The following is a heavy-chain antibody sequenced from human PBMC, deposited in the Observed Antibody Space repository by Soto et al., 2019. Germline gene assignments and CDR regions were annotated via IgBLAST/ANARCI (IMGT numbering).Heavy chain of an antibody. D-gene: IGHD3-22*01. Sequence: SETLSLTCTVSGGSINSDGYYWSWIRQPPGKGLEWIGYIYYSGVVTYYNPSLKSRVTISVDTSKNQFSLKLSSVTAADTAVYYCARDKGITTDYWGQGTLVTVSS. J-gene: IGHJ4*02. CDR1: GGSINSDGYY. CDR3: ARDKGITTDY. CDR2: IYYSGVVT. V-gene: IGHV4-31*03.